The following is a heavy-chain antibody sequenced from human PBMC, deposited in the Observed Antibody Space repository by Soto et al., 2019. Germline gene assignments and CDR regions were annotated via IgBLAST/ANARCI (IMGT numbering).Heavy chain of an antibody. J-gene: IGHJ5*02. CDR2: INHGGST. CDR1: GGSFSGYY. D-gene: IGHD1-26*01. Sequence: QVHLQHWGAGLLKPSETLSLTCAVYGGSFSGYYWSWICQPPGKGLEWIGEINHGGSTNYDPSLGSRVTIFVDTSKNQFSLKLTSVTAADTAVYFCARGRWEVRFDPWGQGTLVTVSS. V-gene: IGHV4-34*01. CDR3: ARGRWEVRFDP.